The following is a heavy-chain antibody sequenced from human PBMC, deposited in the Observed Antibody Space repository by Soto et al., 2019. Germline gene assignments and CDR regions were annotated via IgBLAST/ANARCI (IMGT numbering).Heavy chain of an antibody. D-gene: IGHD6-19*01. CDR1: GFTFSNYA. CDR2: ISGSGGST. Sequence: EVQLLESGGGLVQPGGSLRLSCAASGFTFSNYAMSWVRQAPGEGLEWVSAISGSGGSTSHADSVKGRFTISRDNSRNTLYLQMNSLRAEDTAVYHCAKSSIGWYSFVYWGQEPWSPSP. CDR3: AKSSIGWYSFVY. J-gene: IGHJ4*01. V-gene: IGHV3-23*01.